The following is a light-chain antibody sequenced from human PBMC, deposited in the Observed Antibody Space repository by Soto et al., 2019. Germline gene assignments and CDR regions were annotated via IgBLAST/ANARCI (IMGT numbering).Light chain of an antibody. V-gene: IGKV1-17*01. J-gene: IGKJ1*01. CDR1: QGIEDD. CDR3: LQHYTSPRT. CDR2: MAS. Sequence: DIQMTQSPSSLSAFVGDRVTITCRASQGIEDDLGWYQQKPGKAPKRLIYMASNLQSGVPSRFSGSGSGTEFTLTISSLQPEDSATYYCLQHYTSPRTFGQGTKVEIK.